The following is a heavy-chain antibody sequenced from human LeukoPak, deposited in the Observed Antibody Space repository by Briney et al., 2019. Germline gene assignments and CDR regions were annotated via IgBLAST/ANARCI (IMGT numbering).Heavy chain of an antibody. CDR1: GGSISSYY. CDR2: IYYSGST. CDR3: ARESGYDFWSGYFPFDY. J-gene: IGHJ4*02. Sequence: SETLSLTCTVSGGSISSYYWSWIRQPPGKGLEWIGYIYYSGSTNYSPSLKSRVTISVDTSKNQFSLKLSSVTAADTAVYYCARESGYDFWSGYFPFDYWGQGTLVTVSS. D-gene: IGHD3-3*01. V-gene: IGHV4-59*12.